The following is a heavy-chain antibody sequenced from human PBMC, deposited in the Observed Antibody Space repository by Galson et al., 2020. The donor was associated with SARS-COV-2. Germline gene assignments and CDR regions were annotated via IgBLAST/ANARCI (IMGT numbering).Heavy chain of an antibody. CDR3: TLVLAS. CDR2: IHGDGSST. CDR1: GFTFNDYW. J-gene: IGHJ4*02. Sequence: GESLKISCAASGFTFNDYWMHWVRQAPGKGLEWVARIHGDGSSTNYADSVKGRFTISRDNAKNTMYLQMNSLRGEDTAVYYCTLVLASWGQGTLGTVSS. V-gene: IGHV3-74*01.